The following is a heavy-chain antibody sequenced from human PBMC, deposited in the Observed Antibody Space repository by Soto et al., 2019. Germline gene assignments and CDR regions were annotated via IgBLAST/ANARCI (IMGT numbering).Heavy chain of an antibody. CDR3: AVGSSSSTRGNYFDY. J-gene: IGHJ4*02. V-gene: IGHV5-10-1*01. Sequence: GESLKISCKGSGYSFTSYWISWVRQMPGKGLERMGRIDPSDSYTNYSPSFQGHVTISADKSISTAYLQWSSLKASDTAMYYCAVGSSSSTRGNYFDYCGQGTLVTVSS. CDR1: GYSFTSYW. D-gene: IGHD2-2*01. CDR2: IDPSDSYT.